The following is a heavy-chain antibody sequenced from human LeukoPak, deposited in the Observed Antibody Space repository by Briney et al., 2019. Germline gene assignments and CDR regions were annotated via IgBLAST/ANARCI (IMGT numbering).Heavy chain of an antibody. CDR1: GFTFSTFA. D-gene: IGHD3-10*01. CDR2: ISSSSSTI. V-gene: IGHV3-48*01. Sequence: PGGSLRLSCAASGFTFSTFAMHWVRLSPGKRLEWVSYISSSSSTIYYADSVKGRFTISRDSAKNSLYLQMNSLRAEDTAVYYCARDDAYRGGPNLDYWGQGTLVTVSS. CDR3: ARDDAYRGGPNLDY. J-gene: IGHJ4*02.